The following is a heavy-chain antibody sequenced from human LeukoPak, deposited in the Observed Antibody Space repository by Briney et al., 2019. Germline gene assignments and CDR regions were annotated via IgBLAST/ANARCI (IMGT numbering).Heavy chain of an antibody. CDR2: IIPIFGTA. Sequence: SVKVSCKASGGTFSSYAISWVRQAPGQGLEWMGRIIPIFGTANYAQKFQGRVTITTDESTSTAYMELSSLRSDDTAVYYCARDRDIVGPSGWFDPWGQGTLVTVSS. J-gene: IGHJ5*02. CDR3: ARDRDIVGPSGWFDP. D-gene: IGHD5-12*01. V-gene: IGHV1-69*05. CDR1: GGTFSSYA.